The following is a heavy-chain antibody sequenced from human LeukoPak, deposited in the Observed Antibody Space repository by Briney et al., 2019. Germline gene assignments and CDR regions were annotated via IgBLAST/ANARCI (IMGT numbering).Heavy chain of an antibody. CDR3: TRASGQDLGPYYYNYGMDV. J-gene: IGHJ6*04. CDR1: GDSISTSY. CDR2: IHYTGST. V-gene: IGHV4-59*01. Sequence: SETLSLTCSVSGDSISTSYWSWIRQPPGKGLEWIGYIHYTGSTNYNPSLKSRVIISVDTSKTHLSLKLSSVTAADTAVYYCTRASGQDLGPYYYNYGMDVWGKGTTVTVSS. D-gene: IGHD3-16*01.